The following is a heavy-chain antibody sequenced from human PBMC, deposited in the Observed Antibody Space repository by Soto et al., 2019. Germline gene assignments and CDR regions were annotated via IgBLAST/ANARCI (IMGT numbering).Heavy chain of an antibody. V-gene: IGHV3-30*18. CDR2: ISFDGSYT. D-gene: IGHD1-26*01. CDR3: AKGRGSYGGAYDY. J-gene: IGHJ4*02. CDR1: GFIFTTYG. Sequence: RGSLRLSCAASGFIFTTYGMHCVRQAPGKGLEWVADISFDGSYTYYAESVKGRFTISRDNSKNTVYLQMNSLRAEDTAVYYCAKGRGSYGGAYDYWGQGTLVTFSS.